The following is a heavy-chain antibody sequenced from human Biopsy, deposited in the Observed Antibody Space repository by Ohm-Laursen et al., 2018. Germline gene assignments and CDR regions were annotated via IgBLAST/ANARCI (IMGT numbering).Heavy chain of an antibody. CDR3: LREAATGYYRTADF. D-gene: IGHD3-9*01. Sequence: SLRLSCSASGFTFSSHGMHWVRQAPGKGLEWVAHFSYDGINKHYADSVKGRFTISRDNSKNTLSLQVNSLRVEDTAMYYCLREAATGYYRTADFWGQGTLVTVSS. CDR1: GFTFSSHG. V-gene: IGHV3-30*03. J-gene: IGHJ4*02. CDR2: FSYDGINK.